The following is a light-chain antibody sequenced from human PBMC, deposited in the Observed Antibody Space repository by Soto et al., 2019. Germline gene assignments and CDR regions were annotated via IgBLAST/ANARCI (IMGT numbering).Light chain of an antibody. CDR1: SSDIGSYNR. V-gene: IGLV2-18*02. Sequence: QLVLTQPASVSGSPGQSITISCTGTSSDIGSYNRVSWYQQPPGTAPKVIIYEVNNRPSGVPDRFSGSKSGNTASLTISGLQAEDEADYYCNSFTTSSTYVFGTGTKLTVL. CDR2: EVN. J-gene: IGLJ1*01. CDR3: NSFTTSSTYV.